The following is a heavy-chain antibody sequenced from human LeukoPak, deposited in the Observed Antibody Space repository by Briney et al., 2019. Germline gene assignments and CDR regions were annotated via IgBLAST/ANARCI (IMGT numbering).Heavy chain of an antibody. D-gene: IGHD3-16*02. J-gene: IGHJ4*02. CDR3: ASLYYDYVWGSYRYFDY. CDR2: IYYSGST. CDR1: GGSISSGGYY. Sequence: PSETLSLTCTVSGGSISSGGYYWSWIRQHPGKGLEWIGYIYYSGSTYYNPSLKSRVTISVDTSKNQFSLKLSSVTAADTAVYYCASLYYDYVWGSYRYFDYWGQGTLVTVSS. V-gene: IGHV4-31*03.